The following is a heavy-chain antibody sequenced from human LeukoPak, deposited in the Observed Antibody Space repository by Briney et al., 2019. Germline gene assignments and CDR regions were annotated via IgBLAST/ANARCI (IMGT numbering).Heavy chain of an antibody. CDR3: ARHDYGAKWFDP. CDR2: VYYSGST. D-gene: IGHD4-17*01. Sequence: SQTLSLTCSVSGGSISSSGYYWGWIRQPPGKGLEWIGNVYYSGSTYYNPSLKSRVTISVDTSKNQFSLKLSSVTAADTAVYYCARHDYGAKWFDPWGQGTLVTVSS. CDR1: GGSISSSGYY. J-gene: IGHJ5*02. V-gene: IGHV4-39*01.